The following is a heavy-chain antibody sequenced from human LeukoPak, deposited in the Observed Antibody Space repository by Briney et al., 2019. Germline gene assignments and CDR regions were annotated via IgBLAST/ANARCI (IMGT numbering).Heavy chain of an antibody. V-gene: IGHV3-21*01. D-gene: IGHD4-17*01. CDR2: ISSSSTDK. Sequence: GGSLRLSCAASGFTFSSYSMIWVRQAPGKGLEWVSSISSSSTDKYYADSVKGRFTITRDNAKNSLYLQMDSLRAEDTAVYYCARGATVTGGHDYWGQGTLVTVSS. J-gene: IGHJ4*02. CDR1: GFTFSSYS. CDR3: ARGATVTGGHDY.